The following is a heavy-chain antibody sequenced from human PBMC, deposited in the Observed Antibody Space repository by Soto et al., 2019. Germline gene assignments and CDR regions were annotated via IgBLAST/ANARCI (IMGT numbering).Heavy chain of an antibody. CDR3: ARDGPRGNWFDP. CDR1: GGSISSGDYY. V-gene: IGHV4-30-4*01. D-gene: IGHD3-10*01. Sequence: QVQLQESGPGLVKPSQTLSLTCTVSGGSISSGDYYWSWIRQPPGKGLEWIGYIYYSGSTYYNPSLKSRVIIPVDTSKNQFSLKPSSVTAADTAVYYCARDGPRGNWFDPWGQGTLVTVSS. J-gene: IGHJ5*02. CDR2: IYYSGST.